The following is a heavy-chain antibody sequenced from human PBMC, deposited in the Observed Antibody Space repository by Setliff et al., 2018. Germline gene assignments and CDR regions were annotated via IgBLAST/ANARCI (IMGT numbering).Heavy chain of an antibody. J-gene: IGHJ5*02. CDR3: AKGYCPDGNCPNWFDP. CDR1: GGSMTSYY. D-gene: IGHD2-15*01. CDR2: IYTSGTT. Sequence: PSETLSLTCTVSGGSMTSYYWTWIRQPAGKGLEWIGHIYTSGTTKYNPSLKSRVTISVDASKNQFFLKLTSVSAADTAVYYCAKGYCPDGNCPNWFDPWGQGTLVTVSS. V-gene: IGHV4-4*07.